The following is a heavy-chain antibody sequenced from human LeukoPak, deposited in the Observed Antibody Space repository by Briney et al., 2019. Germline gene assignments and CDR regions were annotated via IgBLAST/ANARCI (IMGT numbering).Heavy chain of an antibody. Sequence: GSLRLSCAASGFTFSSYGMSWVRQPPGRGLEWVGSIYYTGTTYYNPSLKSRVAVSVDISKNQFSLNLSSATAADTAVYYCASQLGAFDYWGLGTLVTVSS. CDR1: GFTFSSYG. CDR2: IYYTGTT. D-gene: IGHD7-27*01. J-gene: IGHJ4*02. CDR3: ASQLGAFDY. V-gene: IGHV4-38-2*01.